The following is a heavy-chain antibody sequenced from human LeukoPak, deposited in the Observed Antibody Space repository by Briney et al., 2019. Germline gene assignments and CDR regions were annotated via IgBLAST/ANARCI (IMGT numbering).Heavy chain of an antibody. CDR1: GGTFSSYA. V-gene: IGHV1-69*13. CDR3: ARAWWELRPDDFDI. Sequence: SVKLSCKASGGTFSSYAISCVRRAPGQGLEWMGGIIPIFGTANYAQKFQVRVTITADDSTSTAYMELSSLRSEDTAVYYCARAWWELRPDDFDIWGQGTMVTVSS. CDR2: IIPIFGTA. J-gene: IGHJ3*02. D-gene: IGHD1-26*01.